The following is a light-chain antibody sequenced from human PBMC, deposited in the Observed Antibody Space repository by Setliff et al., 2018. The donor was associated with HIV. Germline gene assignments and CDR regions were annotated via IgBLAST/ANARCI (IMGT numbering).Light chain of an antibody. CDR2: GVS. Sequence: SVLAQPASVSGSPGQSITISCTGTSSDVGGYNYVSWYQQHPGKAPKLMIYGVSNRPSGVSNRFSGSKFGNTASLTISGLQAEDEADYYCNSYTSRSTYVFGPGTKVTVL. CDR3: NSYTSRSTYV. CDR1: SSDVGGYNY. J-gene: IGLJ1*01. V-gene: IGLV2-14*03.